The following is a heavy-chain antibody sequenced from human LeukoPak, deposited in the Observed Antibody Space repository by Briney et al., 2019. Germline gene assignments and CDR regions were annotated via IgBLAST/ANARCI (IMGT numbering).Heavy chain of an antibody. J-gene: IGHJ5*02. CDR2: INPNSGGT. D-gene: IGHD4-17*01. V-gene: IGHV1-2*06. CDR1: GYRFTGYY. CDR3: ARDRGDYEGHWFDP. Sequence: GASVKVSCKASGYRFTGYYLHWVRQAPGQGLEWMGRINPNSGGTDYSQKFQGRVTMTRDTSITTTYMELSSLRSEDTAVYYCARDRGDYEGHWFDPWGQGTLVTVSS.